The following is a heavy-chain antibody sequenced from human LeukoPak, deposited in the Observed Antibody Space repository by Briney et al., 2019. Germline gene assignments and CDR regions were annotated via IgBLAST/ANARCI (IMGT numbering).Heavy chain of an antibody. D-gene: IGHD6-13*01. V-gene: IGHV1-18*01. J-gene: IGHJ5*02. CDR1: GYTFTSYG. CDR3: ARGLGSSWTPSWFDP. CDR2: ISAYNGNT. Sequence: GASVKVSCKASGYTFTSYGISWVRQAPGQGLEWMGWISAYNGNTNYAQKLQGRVTVTTDTSTSTAYMELRSLTSDDTAMYYCARGLGSSWTPSWFDPWGQGTLVTVSS.